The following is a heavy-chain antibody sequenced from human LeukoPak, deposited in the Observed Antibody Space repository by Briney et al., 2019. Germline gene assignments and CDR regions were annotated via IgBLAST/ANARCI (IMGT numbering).Heavy chain of an antibody. CDR2: TYYRSKWYN. CDR3: ARGACHNFDY. V-gene: IGHV6-1*01. D-gene: IGHD2-21*01. Sequence: SQTLSLTCAISGDSVSRGSAAWNWIRQSPSRGLEWLGRTYYRSKWYNDYAVSLKSRITINPDTSNNQFSLQLNSVTPEDTAVYYCARGACHNFDYWGQGTLVTVSS. J-gene: IGHJ4*02. CDR1: GDSVSRGSAA.